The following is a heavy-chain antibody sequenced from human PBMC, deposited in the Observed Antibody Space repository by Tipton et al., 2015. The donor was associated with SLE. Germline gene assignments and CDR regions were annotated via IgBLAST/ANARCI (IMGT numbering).Heavy chain of an antibody. Sequence: TLSLTCAVYGGSFSGYYWSWIRQPPGKGLEWIGEINHSGSTNYNPSLKSRVTISVDTSKNQFSLKLSSVTVADTAVYYCARAPRGLAAAGKNWFDPWGQGTLVTVSS. D-gene: IGHD6-13*01. CDR1: GGSFSGYY. V-gene: IGHV4-34*01. CDR3: ARAPRGLAAAGKNWFDP. J-gene: IGHJ5*02. CDR2: INHSGST.